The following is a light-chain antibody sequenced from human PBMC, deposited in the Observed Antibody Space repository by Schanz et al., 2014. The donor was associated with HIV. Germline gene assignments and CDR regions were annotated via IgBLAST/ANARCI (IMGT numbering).Light chain of an antibody. CDR2: GVF. Sequence: QSALTQPASVSGSPGQSITVSCTGSNNDIGSYTYVAWYQQYPGKAPKLVVYGVFDRPSGVSNRFSGSKSGNTASLTISGLQAEDEADYYCSSYTTSITLAFGTGTKLTVL. V-gene: IGLV2-14*03. J-gene: IGLJ1*01. CDR1: NNDIGSYTY. CDR3: SSYTTSITLA.